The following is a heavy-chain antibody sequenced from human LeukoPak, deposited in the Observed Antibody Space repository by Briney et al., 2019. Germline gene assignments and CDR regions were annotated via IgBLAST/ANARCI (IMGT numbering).Heavy chain of an antibody. CDR1: GFTFSSYA. CDR2: ISGSGGST. J-gene: IGHJ4*02. CDR3: AKGEQQLVFFDY. V-gene: IGHV3-23*01. Sequence: AGSLRLSCVVSGFTFSSYAMSWVRQAPGKGLEWVSAISGSGGSTYYADSVKGRFTISRDNSKNTLYLQMNSLRAEDTAVYYCAKGEQQLVFFDYWGQGILVTVSS. D-gene: IGHD6-13*01.